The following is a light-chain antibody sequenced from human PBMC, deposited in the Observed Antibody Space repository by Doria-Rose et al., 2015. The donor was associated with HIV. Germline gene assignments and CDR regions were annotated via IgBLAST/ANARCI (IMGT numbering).Light chain of an antibody. J-gene: IGLJ3*02. CDR1: SGPVTGAYY. CDR3: VLYMGSGIWM. CDR2: NTY. V-gene: IGLV8-61*01. Sequence: QTVVTQEPSSSVSLGGTVTLTCGLTSGPVTGAYYPSWHQQTPGQAPRTLIYNTYSLSSGVSDRFSGSILWNKAALTILGAQADDESDYYCVLYMGSGIWMFGGGTKLTVL.